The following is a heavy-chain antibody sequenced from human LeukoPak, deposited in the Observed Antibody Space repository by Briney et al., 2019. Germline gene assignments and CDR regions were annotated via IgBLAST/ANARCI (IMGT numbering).Heavy chain of an antibody. CDR1: GSSFTSYW. D-gene: IGHD3-9*01. V-gene: IGHV5-51*01. CDR3: ARQLKPYYDILTGYYPPGVNGMDV. J-gene: IGHJ6*02. Sequence: GASLQISCKGSGSSFTSYWIGWVRQMPGKGLEWMGIIYPGDSDTRYSPSFQGQVTISADKSISTAYLQWSSLKASDTAMYYCARQLKPYYDILTGYYPPGVNGMDVWGQGTTVTVSS. CDR2: IYPGDSDT.